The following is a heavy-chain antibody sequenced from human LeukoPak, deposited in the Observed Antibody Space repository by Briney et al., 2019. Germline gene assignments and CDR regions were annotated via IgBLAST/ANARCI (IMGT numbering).Heavy chain of an antibody. J-gene: IGHJ5*02. V-gene: IGHV4-34*01. Sequence: SETLSLTCAVYGGSFSGYYWRWIRQPPGKGLEGGGEINHSGSTNYNASLKSRVTISVDTYKSQCSLKVSYVTGEDTAGYYCARGPPWRRWFDPWGQGTLVTVSS. CDR3: ARGPPWRRWFDP. D-gene: IGHD3-3*01. CDR1: GGSFSGYY. CDR2: INHSGST.